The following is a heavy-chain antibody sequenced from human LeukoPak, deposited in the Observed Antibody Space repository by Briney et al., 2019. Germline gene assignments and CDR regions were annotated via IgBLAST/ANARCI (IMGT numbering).Heavy chain of an antibody. CDR1: GGSISSYY. CDR2: IYYSGST. Sequence: SVTLSLTCTVSGGSISSYYWSWIRQPPGKGLEWIGYIYYSGSTNYNPALMSRVTISVDTSKNQFSLKLSSVTAADTAVYYCARADFWSGYPRNAFDIWGQGTMVTVSS. J-gene: IGHJ3*02. CDR3: ARADFWSGYPRNAFDI. D-gene: IGHD3-3*01. V-gene: IGHV4-59*01.